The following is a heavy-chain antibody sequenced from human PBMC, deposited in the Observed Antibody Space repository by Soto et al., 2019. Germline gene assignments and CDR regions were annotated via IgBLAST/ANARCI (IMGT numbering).Heavy chain of an antibody. CDR1: GFSLTTSGVG. CDR2: IYWDDDK. CDR3: AHRVLRTVFGLVTTTAIYFDF. J-gene: IGHJ4*02. Sequence: QITLNESGPTLVKPTQTLTLTCTFSGFSLTTSGVGVGWIRQSPGKAPEWLALIYWDDDKRYSRSLKSRLTITKDTSKNQVVLTMANLDPADTATYYCAHRVLRTVFGLVTTTAIYFDFWGQGTPVAVSS. V-gene: IGHV2-5*02. D-gene: IGHD3-3*01.